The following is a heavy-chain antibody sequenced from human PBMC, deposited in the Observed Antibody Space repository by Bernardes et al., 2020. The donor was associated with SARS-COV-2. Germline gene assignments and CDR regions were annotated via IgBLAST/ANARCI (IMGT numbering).Heavy chain of an antibody. CDR3: ARRGYCSSTSCLSGGYYFDY. Sequence: GGSLRLSCAASGFTFSSYWMSWVRQAPGKGLEWVANIKQDGSEKYYVDSVKGRFTISRDNAKNSLYLQMNSLRAEDTAVYYCARRGYCSSTSCLSGGYYFDYWGQGTLVTVSS. D-gene: IGHD2-2*01. CDR2: IKQDGSEK. V-gene: IGHV3-7*01. J-gene: IGHJ4*02. CDR1: GFTFSSYW.